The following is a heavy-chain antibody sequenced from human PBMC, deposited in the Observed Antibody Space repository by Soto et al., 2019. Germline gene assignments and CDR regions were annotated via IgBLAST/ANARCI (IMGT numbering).Heavy chain of an antibody. CDR2: IWYDGSNK. CDR3: ARGSGGWFDP. D-gene: IGHD2-15*01. Sequence: QVQLVESGGGVVQPGRSLRLSCAASGFTFSSYGMHWVRQAPGKGLGWVAVIWYDGSNKYYADSVKGRFTISRDNSKNTLYLQMNSLRAEDTAVYYCARGSGGWFDPWGQGTLVTVSS. V-gene: IGHV3-33*01. CDR1: GFTFSSYG. J-gene: IGHJ5*02.